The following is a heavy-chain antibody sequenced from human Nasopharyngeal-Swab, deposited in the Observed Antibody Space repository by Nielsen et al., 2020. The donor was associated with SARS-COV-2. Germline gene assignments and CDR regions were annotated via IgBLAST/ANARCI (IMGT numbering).Heavy chain of an antibody. J-gene: IGHJ6*02. Sequence: GGSLRLSCAASGFTFDDYAMHWVRQAPGKGLEWVSGISWNSGSIGCADSVKGRFTISRDNAKNSLYLQMNSLRAEDMALYYCAKETIFGGGMDVWGQGTTVTVSS. V-gene: IGHV3-9*03. CDR1: GFTFDDYA. D-gene: IGHD3-3*01. CDR3: AKETIFGGGMDV. CDR2: ISWNSGSI.